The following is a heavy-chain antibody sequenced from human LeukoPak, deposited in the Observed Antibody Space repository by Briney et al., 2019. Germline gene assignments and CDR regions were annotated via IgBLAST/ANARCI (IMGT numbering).Heavy chain of an antibody. V-gene: IGHV3-33*01. CDR2: IWYDGSSK. Sequence: PERSLRLSCAASGFTFSSSGMHWVRQAPGKGLEWVAVIWYDGSSKYYADSVKGRFTISRDNSKNTLYLQMNSLRAEDTAVYYCARAPTTSWGSSYFDLWGRGTLVIVCS. CDR3: ARAPTTSWGSSYFDL. D-gene: IGHD7-27*01. J-gene: IGHJ2*01. CDR1: GFTFSSSG.